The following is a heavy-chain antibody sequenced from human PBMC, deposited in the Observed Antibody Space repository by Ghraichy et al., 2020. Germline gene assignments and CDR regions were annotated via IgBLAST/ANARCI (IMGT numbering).Heavy chain of an antibody. V-gene: IGHV3-15*01. CDR2: IKDITDGATA. CDR1: GFSFSNAW. J-gene: IGHJ6*02. CDR3: TTSRYDLWTGFYLVHNMDV. D-gene: IGHD3-3*01. Sequence: GGSLRLSCAASGFSFSNAWMSWVRQAPGKGLEWVGRIKDITDGATADYAAPVKGRFTISRDDSENTLYLQMNSLKTEDTAVYYCTTSRYDLWTGFYLVHNMDVWGQGTAVTVSS.